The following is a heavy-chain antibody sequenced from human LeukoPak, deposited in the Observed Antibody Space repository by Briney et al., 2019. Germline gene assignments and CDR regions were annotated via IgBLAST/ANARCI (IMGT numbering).Heavy chain of an antibody. D-gene: IGHD3-10*01. J-gene: IGHJ3*02. Sequence: GGSLRLSCATSGFIFSGSVMHWVRQAPGKGLEWVGRIRGKPYNYATAYAASVKGRFTISRDDSKNTAYLQMNSLKTEDTAVYYCTRLDLSSSHGFDMWGQGTMVTVSS. CDR2: IRGKPYNYAT. CDR3: TRLDLSSSHGFDM. CDR1: GFIFSGSV. V-gene: IGHV3-73*01.